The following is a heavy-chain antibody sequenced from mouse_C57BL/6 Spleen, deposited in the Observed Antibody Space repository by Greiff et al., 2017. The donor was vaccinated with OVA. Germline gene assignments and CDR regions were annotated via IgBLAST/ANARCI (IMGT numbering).Heavy chain of an antibody. CDR3: TTLWYHRGCAY. CDR2: IDPENGDT. V-gene: IGHV14-4*01. J-gene: IGHJ3*01. CDR1: GFNIKDDY. D-gene: IGHD2-1*01. Sequence: VQLKESGAELVRPGASVKLSCTASGFNIKDDYMHWVKQRPEQGLEWIGWIDPENGDTEYAAEFQGKATITADTSSNTAYLQLSSLTSEDTAVYYCTTLWYHRGCAYWGQGTLVTVSA.